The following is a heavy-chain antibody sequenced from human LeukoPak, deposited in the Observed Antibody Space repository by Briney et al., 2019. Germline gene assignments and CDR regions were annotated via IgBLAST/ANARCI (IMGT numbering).Heavy chain of an antibody. CDR2: IYSGGST. CDR1: GFTVSSNY. CDR3: ASQRSYGDYDPFNY. J-gene: IGHJ4*02. D-gene: IGHD4-17*01. Sequence: GGSLRLSCAASGFTVSSNYKSWVRQAPGKGLEWVSVIYSGGSTYYADSVKGRFTISRDNSKNTLYLQMNSLRAEDTAVYYCASQRSYGDYDPFNYWGQGTLVTVSS. V-gene: IGHV3-66*04.